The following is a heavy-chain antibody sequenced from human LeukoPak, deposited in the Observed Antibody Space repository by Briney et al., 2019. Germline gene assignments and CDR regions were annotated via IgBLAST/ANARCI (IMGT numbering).Heavy chain of an antibody. CDR3: ATENGYCSGGSCYR. D-gene: IGHD2-15*01. J-gene: IGHJ5*02. V-gene: IGHV1-18*01. CDR1: GYTFTSYG. Sequence: GASVTVSCKASGYTFTSYGISWVRQAPGQGLEWMGWISAYNGNTNYAQKLQGRVTMTTDTSTSTAYMELRSLRSDDTAVYYCATENGYCSGGSCYRWGQGTLVTVSS. CDR2: ISAYNGNT.